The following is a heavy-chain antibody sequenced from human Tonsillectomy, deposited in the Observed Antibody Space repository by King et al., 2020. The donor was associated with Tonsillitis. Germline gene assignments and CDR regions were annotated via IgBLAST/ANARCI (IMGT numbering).Heavy chain of an antibody. J-gene: IGHJ1*01. D-gene: IGHD2/OR15-2a*01. CDR2: ITATGGGT. CDR3: ANLLRTASLPQY. V-gene: IGHV3-23*01. CDR1: GFTFSNYA. Sequence: VHLLESGGGLVQPGGSLRLSCGASGFTFSNYAMSWVRQAPGKGLEWIAGITATGGGTYYADFVMGRFTISRDNSKNMFFWQVNSLTVEDTAVYYCANLLRTASLPQYWGQGTLVIVSS.